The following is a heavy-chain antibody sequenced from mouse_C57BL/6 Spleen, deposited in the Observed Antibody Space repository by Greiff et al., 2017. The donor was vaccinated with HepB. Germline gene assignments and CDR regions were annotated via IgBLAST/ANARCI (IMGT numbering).Heavy chain of an antibody. CDR2: IYPGDGDT. CDR1: GYAFSSSW. V-gene: IGHV1-82*01. D-gene: IGHD3-2*02. J-gene: IGHJ4*01. Sequence: QVQLKESGPELVKPGASVKISCKASGYAFSSSWMNWVKQRPGKGLEWIGRIYPGDGDTNYNGKFKGKATLTADKSSSTAYMQLSSLTSEDSAVYFCARSTRQLRPAYYAMDYWGQGTSVTVSS. CDR3: ARSTRQLRPAYYAMDY.